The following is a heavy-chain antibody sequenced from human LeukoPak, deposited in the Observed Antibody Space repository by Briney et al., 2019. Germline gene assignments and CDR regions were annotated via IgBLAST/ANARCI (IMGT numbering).Heavy chain of an antibody. D-gene: IGHD5-24*01. Sequence: GGSLRLSCAASGFTFSDYHMSWIRQAPGKGLEWVAVISYDGSNKYYADSVKGRFTISRDNSKNTLYLQMNSLRAEDTAVYYCAREDRDGYSSDFDYWGQGTLVTVSS. CDR2: ISYDGSNK. CDR1: GFTFSDYH. J-gene: IGHJ4*02. V-gene: IGHV3-30*03. CDR3: AREDRDGYSSDFDY.